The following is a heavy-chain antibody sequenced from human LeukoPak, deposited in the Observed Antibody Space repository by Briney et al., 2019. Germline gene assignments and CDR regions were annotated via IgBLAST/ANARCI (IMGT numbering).Heavy chain of an antibody. J-gene: IGHJ4*02. CDR3: ARGGVDFWSGQSLHYFDY. V-gene: IGHV1-69*05. CDR1: GGTFSSYA. Sequence: SVKVSCKASGGTFSSYAISWVRQAPGQGLEWMGRIIPIFGTANYAQKFQGRVTITTDESTSTAYMELSSLRSEDTAVYYCARGGVDFWSGQSLHYFDYWGQGTLVTVSS. D-gene: IGHD3-3*01. CDR2: IIPIFGTA.